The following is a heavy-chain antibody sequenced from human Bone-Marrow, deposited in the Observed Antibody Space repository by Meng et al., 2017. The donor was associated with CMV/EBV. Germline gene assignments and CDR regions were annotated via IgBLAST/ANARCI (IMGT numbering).Heavy chain of an antibody. CDR1: GFTFSSYW. J-gene: IGHJ6*02. CDR2: IRYDGSNK. V-gene: IGHV3-30*02. Sequence: GESLKISCAASGFTFSSYWMSWVRQAPGKGLEWVAFIRYDGSNKYYADSVKGRLTISRDNSKNTLYLQMNSLRAEDTAVYYCAREDSSSSWDYYYGMDVWGQGTTVTVSS. CDR3: AREDSSSSWDYYYGMDV. D-gene: IGHD6-6*01.